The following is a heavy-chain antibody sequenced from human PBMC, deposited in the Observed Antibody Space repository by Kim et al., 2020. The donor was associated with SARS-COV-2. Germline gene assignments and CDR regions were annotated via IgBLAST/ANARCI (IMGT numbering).Heavy chain of an antibody. V-gene: IGHV1-18*04. CDR1: GYTFTSYG. D-gene: IGHD3-22*01. Sequence: ASVKVSCKASGYTFTSYGISWVRQAPGQGLEWMGWISAYNGNTNYAQKLQGRVTMTTDTSTSTAYMELRSLRSDDTAVYYCARDIAGYYYDSSGYYSWGQGTLVTVSS. CDR3: ARDIAGYYYDSSGYYS. CDR2: ISAYNGNT. J-gene: IGHJ4*02.